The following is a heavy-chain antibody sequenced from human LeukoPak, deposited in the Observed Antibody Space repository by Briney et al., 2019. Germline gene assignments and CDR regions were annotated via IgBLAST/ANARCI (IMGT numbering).Heavy chain of an antibody. CDR1: GVPFNRYS. V-gene: IGHV3-23*01. Sequence: GGSLRLSCAGSGVPFNRYSMGWAGQAAGKGLEWVSGISGSGGSTYYTDSVKGRFTISRDDSKNTLYLQMNSLRPEDTALYYCAKYSSGWTLYVYYYMDVWGKGTTVTVSS. CDR3: AKYSSGWTLYVYYYMDV. D-gene: IGHD6-19*01. CDR2: ISGSGGST. J-gene: IGHJ6*03.